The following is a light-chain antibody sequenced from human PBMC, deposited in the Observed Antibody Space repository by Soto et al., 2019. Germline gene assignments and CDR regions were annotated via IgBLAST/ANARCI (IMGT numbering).Light chain of an antibody. CDR1: SSDVGGYDY. V-gene: IGLV2-14*01. CDR2: EVS. CDR3: SSHRSDITVV. J-gene: IGLJ2*01. Sequence: QSALTQPASVAGSPGQSITISCTGTSSDVGGYDYVSWYQPHPGKAPKLLIFEVSNRPSGVSNRFSASKSGNTASLTISGLQAEDEADYYCSSHRSDITVVFGGGTKLTVL.